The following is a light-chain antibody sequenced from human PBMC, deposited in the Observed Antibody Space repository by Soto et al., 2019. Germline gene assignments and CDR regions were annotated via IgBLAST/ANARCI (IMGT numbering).Light chain of an antibody. Sequence: IQMTPSPSTLSGSVGDRVTITCRASQTISIWLSWYQQKPGKAPKLLIYKASTLKSGVPSRFSGSGSGTEFPLTISSLQPDDFETYYCQHYNSYSEAFGQGTKVDSK. CDR3: QHYNSYSEA. V-gene: IGKV1-5*03. CDR2: KAS. J-gene: IGKJ1*01. CDR1: QTISIW.